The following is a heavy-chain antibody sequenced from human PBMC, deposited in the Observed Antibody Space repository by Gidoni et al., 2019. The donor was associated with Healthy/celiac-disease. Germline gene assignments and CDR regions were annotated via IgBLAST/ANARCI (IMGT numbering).Heavy chain of an antibody. CDR1: GGSFSGYY. CDR3: ARGAAFGELLNWFDP. CDR2: INHSGST. J-gene: IGHJ5*02. V-gene: IGHV4-34*01. D-gene: IGHD3-10*01. Sequence: QVQLQQWGAGLLKPSEPLSRTCAVYGGSFSGYYWTWIRPPPGKGLEWIGEINHSGSTNYNPSLKSRVTISVDTSKNQFSLKLSSVTAADTAVYYCARGAAFGELLNWFDPWGQGTLVTVSS.